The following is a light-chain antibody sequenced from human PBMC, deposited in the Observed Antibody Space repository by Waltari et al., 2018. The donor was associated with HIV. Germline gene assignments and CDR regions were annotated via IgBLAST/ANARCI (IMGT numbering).Light chain of an antibody. CDR2: KDR. CDR1: ALPNRY. Sequence: SYELTQPPSMSVSPGQTARITCFGDALPNRYAYSYQQRPGQAPVLAIYKDRDRPSGIPERFSGSNSGTTVTLIISGVQPEDEADYYCQAADRSGSHVVFGGGTKVTV. J-gene: IGLJ2*01. CDR3: QAADRSGSHVV. V-gene: IGLV3-25*03.